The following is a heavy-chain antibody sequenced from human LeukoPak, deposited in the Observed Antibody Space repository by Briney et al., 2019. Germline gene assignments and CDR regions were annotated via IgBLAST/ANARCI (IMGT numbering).Heavy chain of an antibody. Sequence: SVKVSCKASGGTFSSYAISWVRQAPGQGLEWMGGIIPIFGTANYAQKFQGRVTITADKSTSTAYMELSSLRSEDTAVYYCARDYYDSSGYYLFDYWGQGTLVTVSS. J-gene: IGHJ4*02. D-gene: IGHD3-22*01. CDR3: ARDYYDSSGYYLFDY. CDR1: GGTFSSYA. CDR2: IIPIFGTA. V-gene: IGHV1-69*06.